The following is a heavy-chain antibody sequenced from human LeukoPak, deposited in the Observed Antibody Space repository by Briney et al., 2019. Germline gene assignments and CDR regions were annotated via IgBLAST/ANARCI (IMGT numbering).Heavy chain of an antibody. Sequence: PGGSLRLSCAASGFTFSSYAMSWVRQAPGKGLEWVSAISGSGGSTYYADSVKGRFTISRDNSKNTLYLQMNSLRAEGTAVYYFARDWGGSYYYGSGNQGDAFDIWGQGTMVTVSS. CDR1: GFTFSSYA. J-gene: IGHJ3*02. D-gene: IGHD3-10*01. CDR2: ISGSGGST. CDR3: ARDWGGSYYYGSGNQGDAFDI. V-gene: IGHV3-23*01.